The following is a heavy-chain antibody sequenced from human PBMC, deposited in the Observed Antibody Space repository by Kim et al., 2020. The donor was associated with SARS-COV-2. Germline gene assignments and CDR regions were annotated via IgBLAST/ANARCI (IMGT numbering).Heavy chain of an antibody. CDR2: IYTSGST. D-gene: IGHD6-19*01. J-gene: IGHJ5*02. CDR1: GGSISSGSYY. Sequence: SETLSLTCTVSGGSISSGSYYWSWIRQPAGKGLEWIGRIYTSGSTNYNPSLKSRVTISVDTSKNQFSLKLSSVTAADTAVYYCARSGSSGWYNWFDPWGQGTLVTVSS. V-gene: IGHV4-61*02. CDR3: ARSGSSGWYNWFDP.